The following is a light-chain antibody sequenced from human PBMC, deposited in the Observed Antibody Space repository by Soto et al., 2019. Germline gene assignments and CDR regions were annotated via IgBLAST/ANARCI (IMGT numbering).Light chain of an antibody. J-gene: IGKJ1*01. CDR2: GAS. V-gene: IGKV3-15*01. CDR3: QQYNNWPRT. CDR1: QSVSSN. Sequence: EIVMTQSPATLSVSPGERATLSCRASQSVSSNLAWYQQKPGQAPRLLIYGASTRATGIPARCSGSGSGTEFTLTISSLQSEDFAVYYWQQYNNWPRTFGQGTKVEIK.